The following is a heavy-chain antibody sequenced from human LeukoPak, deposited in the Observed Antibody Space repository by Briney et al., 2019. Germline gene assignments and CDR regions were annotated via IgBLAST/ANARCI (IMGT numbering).Heavy chain of an antibody. Sequence: GGSLRLSCAASGFTFNNYAMSWVRQAQGTGLEWVSGISGSGDTTYYADSVKGRFTISRDNSKNMVHLQMNSLRAEDTAVYYCAKAGPTRDTTGYYPEYWGQGILVTVSS. CDR3: AKAGPTRDTTGYYPEY. CDR2: ISGSGDTT. D-gene: IGHD3-22*01. J-gene: IGHJ4*02. V-gene: IGHV3-23*01. CDR1: GFTFNNYA.